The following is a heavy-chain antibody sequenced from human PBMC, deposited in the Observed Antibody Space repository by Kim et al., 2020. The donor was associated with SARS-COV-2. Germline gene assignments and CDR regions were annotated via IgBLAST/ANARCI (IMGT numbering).Heavy chain of an antibody. V-gene: IGHV4-59*08. CDR1: GGSISSYY. J-gene: IGHJ6*02. Sequence: SETLSLTCTVSGGSISSYYWSWIRQPPGKGLEWIGYIYYSGSTNYNPSLKSRVTISVDTSKNQFSLKLSSVTAADTAMYYCARSNGIAAGPYYYYGMDVWGQGTTVTVSS. CDR2: IYYSGST. CDR3: ARSNGIAAGPYYYYGMDV. D-gene: IGHD6-13*01.